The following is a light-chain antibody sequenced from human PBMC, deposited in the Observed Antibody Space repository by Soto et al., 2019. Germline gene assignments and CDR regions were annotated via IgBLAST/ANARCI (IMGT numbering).Light chain of an antibody. Sequence: QSVLTQPPSVSAAAGQKVTISCSGSSSNVGTKYVSWYQQLPATAPKLLIYDNTERPSGIPDRFSGSKSGTSATLGITGLQTGDEADYCCATWDTSLSAVVFGGGTKLTVL. J-gene: IGLJ2*01. CDR3: ATWDTSLSAVV. CDR2: DNT. CDR1: SSNVGTKY. V-gene: IGLV1-51*01.